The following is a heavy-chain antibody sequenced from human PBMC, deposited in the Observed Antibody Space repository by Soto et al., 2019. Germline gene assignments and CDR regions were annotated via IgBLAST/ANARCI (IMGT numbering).Heavy chain of an antibody. D-gene: IGHD4-17*01. CDR3: TKPTTVITSYYFDY. CDR2: ISYDGINK. Sequence: QVQLVESGGGVVQPGRSLRLSCAASGFTFSSYGMQWVRQAPGKGLEWVAIISYDGINKFYADSVKGRFTISRDNXMNTLYLEMNSLRAEDTAVYYCTKPTTVITSYYFDYWGQGTLVTVSS. CDR1: GFTFSSYG. J-gene: IGHJ4*02. V-gene: IGHV3-30*18.